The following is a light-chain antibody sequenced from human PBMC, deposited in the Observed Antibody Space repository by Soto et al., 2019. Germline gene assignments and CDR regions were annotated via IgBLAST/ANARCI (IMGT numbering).Light chain of an antibody. Sequence: DIQMTQSPSTLSASVGDRVTITCRASQSVTNWLAWYQQKPGKAPNLLIYDASRLQSVIPSRFSGSGSGTEVTLTISSLQPDDFATYYCQQYTAYPYTFGRGTKLEIK. V-gene: IGKV1-5*01. J-gene: IGKJ2*01. CDR3: QQYTAYPYT. CDR2: DAS. CDR1: QSVTNW.